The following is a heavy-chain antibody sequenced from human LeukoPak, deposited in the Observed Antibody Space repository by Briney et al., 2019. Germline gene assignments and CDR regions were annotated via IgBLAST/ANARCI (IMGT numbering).Heavy chain of an antibody. D-gene: IGHD5-24*01. Sequence: GGSLRLSCSASGFTFSSYAMHWVRQAPGGGLQYASVISGNGVSTSYADSVKGRFTISRDNSKNTVYLQMTSLRAEDTAVYYCVGDGRDGYNIYFHHWGQGTLVTVSS. CDR1: GFTFSSYA. CDR3: VGDGRDGYNIYFHH. CDR2: ISGNGVST. J-gene: IGHJ1*01. V-gene: IGHV3-64D*06.